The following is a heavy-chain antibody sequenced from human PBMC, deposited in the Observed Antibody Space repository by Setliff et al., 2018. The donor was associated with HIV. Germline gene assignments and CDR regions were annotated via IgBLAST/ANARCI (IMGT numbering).Heavy chain of an antibody. CDR3: ARVWSPGGYSHAFDI. D-gene: IGHD3-22*01. CDR1: GFTFSSYS. V-gene: IGHV3-21*01. J-gene: IGHJ3*02. Sequence: GGSLRLSCAASGFTFSSYSMNWVRQAPGKGLEWVSSISSTSSYIYYADSVKGRFTISRDNAKNSLYLQMNSLRAEDTAVYYCARVWSPGGYSHAFDIWGQGTMVTVSS. CDR2: ISSTSSYI.